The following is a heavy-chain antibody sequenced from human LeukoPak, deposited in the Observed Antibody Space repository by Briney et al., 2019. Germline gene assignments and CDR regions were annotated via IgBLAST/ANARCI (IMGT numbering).Heavy chain of an antibody. J-gene: IGHJ4*02. Sequence: GGSLRLSCAASGFTFSIFAMNWVRQAPGKGLEWVSSISSSTTYISYADSVKGRFTISRDNAKNSLYLQMNSLRAEDTAVYYCARGAAGYVGASSFDYWGQGTLVTVSS. V-gene: IGHV3-21*01. CDR3: ARGAAGYVGASSFDY. CDR2: ISSSTTYI. CDR1: GFTFSIFA. D-gene: IGHD1-26*01.